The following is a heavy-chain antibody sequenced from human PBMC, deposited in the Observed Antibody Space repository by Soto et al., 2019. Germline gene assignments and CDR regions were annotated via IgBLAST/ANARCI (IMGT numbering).Heavy chain of an antibody. CDR3: AKGLYGDYVGAGINWFDP. D-gene: IGHD4-17*01. CDR2: ISGSGGST. Sequence: PGGSLRLSCAASGFTFSDYYMSWVRQAPGKGLEWVSAISGSGGSTYYADSVKGRFTISRDNSKNTLYLQMNSLRAEDTAVYYCAKGLYGDYVGAGINWFDPWGQGTLVTVSS. V-gene: IGHV3-23*01. J-gene: IGHJ5*02. CDR1: GFTFSDYY.